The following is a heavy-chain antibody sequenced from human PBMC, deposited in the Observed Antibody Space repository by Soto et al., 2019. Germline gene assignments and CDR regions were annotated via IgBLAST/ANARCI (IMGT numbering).Heavy chain of an antibody. Sequence: QMQLQESGPGLVKPSETLSLTCSVSGASIRSYYWHWIRQPPGKGLEWIGYVYTSDYTRYSSSLKSRVPISVDTSKSQCYLRLNSVTAADTAVYYCASSVGQPGDFLYYNGMDVWGQGTTVTVSS. CDR2: VYTSDYT. J-gene: IGHJ6*02. V-gene: IGHV4-4*08. CDR1: GASIRSYY. D-gene: IGHD3-10*01. CDR3: ASSVGQPGDFLYYNGMDV.